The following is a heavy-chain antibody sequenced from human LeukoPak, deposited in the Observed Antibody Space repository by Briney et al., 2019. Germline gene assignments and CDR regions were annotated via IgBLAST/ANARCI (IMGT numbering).Heavy chain of an antibody. CDR1: GFTFSTYI. D-gene: IGHD6-13*01. Sequence: GGSLRLSCAASGFTFSTYIIHWVRQAPGKGLEWVAVISKDGSNEYYADTVKGRFTISRDNAKNSLYLQMNSLRAEDTAVYYCAGSGYSSSWYVFPPDYWGQGTLVTVSS. V-gene: IGHV3-30-3*01. CDR2: ISKDGSNE. CDR3: AGSGYSSSWYVFPPDY. J-gene: IGHJ4*02.